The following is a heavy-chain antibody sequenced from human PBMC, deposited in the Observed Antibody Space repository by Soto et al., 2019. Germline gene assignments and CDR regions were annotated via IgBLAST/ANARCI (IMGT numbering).Heavy chain of an antibody. J-gene: IGHJ4*02. CDR1: GFTFSDHY. CDR2: TRNKANSYTT. Sequence: EVQLVESGGGLVQPGGSLRLSCAASGFTFSDHYMDWVRQAPGKGLEWVGRTRNKANSYTTEYAASVKGRVTISRDDSKNSLYLQMNSLKTEDTAVYYCARDRAHSGIAVAGTDFDYGGQGTLVTVSS. D-gene: IGHD6-19*01. CDR3: ARDRAHSGIAVAGTDFDY. V-gene: IGHV3-72*01.